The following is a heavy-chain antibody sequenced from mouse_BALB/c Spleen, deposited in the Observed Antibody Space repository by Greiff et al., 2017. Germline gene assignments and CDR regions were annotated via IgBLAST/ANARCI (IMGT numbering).Heavy chain of an antibody. CDR3: ARADYYGSSYPWFAY. CDR2: ISSGGSYT. J-gene: IGHJ3*01. D-gene: IGHD1-1*01. Sequence: EVQLQESGGGLVKPGGSLKLSCAASGFTFSSYAMSWVRQSPEKRLEWVAEISSGGSYTYYPDTVTGRFTISRDNAKNTLYLEMSSLRSEDTAMYYCARADYYGSSYPWFAYWGQGTLVTVSA. CDR1: GFTFSSYA. V-gene: IGHV5-9-4*01.